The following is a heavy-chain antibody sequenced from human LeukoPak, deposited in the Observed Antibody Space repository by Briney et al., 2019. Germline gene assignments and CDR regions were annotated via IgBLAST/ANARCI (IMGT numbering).Heavy chain of an antibody. CDR3: ARDTSAGAFDY. J-gene: IGHJ4*02. CDR1: GGSISSYY. CDR2: IYYSGST. D-gene: IGHD6-25*01. V-gene: IGHV4-59*01. Sequence: SETLSLTCTVSGGSISSYYWSWIRQPPGKGLEWIGYIYYSGSTNYNPSLKSRVTISVDTSKNQFSLKLGSVTAADTAVYYCARDTSAGAFDYWGQGTLVTVSS.